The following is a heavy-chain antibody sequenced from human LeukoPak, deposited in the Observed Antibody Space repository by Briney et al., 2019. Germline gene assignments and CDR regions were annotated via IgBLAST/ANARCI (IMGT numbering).Heavy chain of an antibody. V-gene: IGHV4-4*07. Sequence: PSETLSLTCTVSGGSISSYYWSWIRQPAGKGLEWIGRIYTSGSTNYNPSLKSRVTMSVDTSKNQFSLKLSSVTAADTAVYYCARFAAAGYRDAFDIWGQGTMVTVSS. J-gene: IGHJ3*02. D-gene: IGHD6-13*01. CDR3: ARFAAAGYRDAFDI. CDR1: GGSISSYY. CDR2: IYTSGST.